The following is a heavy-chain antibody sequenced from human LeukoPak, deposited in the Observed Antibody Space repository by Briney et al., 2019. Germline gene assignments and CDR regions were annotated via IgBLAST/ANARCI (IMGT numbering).Heavy chain of an antibody. Sequence: ASVKVSCKASGGTFSSYAISWVRQAPGQGLEWMGGIIPIFGTANYAQKFQGRVTITTDESTSTAYMELSSLRSEDTAVYYCARHEQLVREDAFDIWGQGTMVTVSS. CDR2: IIPIFGTA. J-gene: IGHJ3*02. CDR1: GGTFSSYA. D-gene: IGHD6-13*01. V-gene: IGHV1-69*05. CDR3: ARHEQLVREDAFDI.